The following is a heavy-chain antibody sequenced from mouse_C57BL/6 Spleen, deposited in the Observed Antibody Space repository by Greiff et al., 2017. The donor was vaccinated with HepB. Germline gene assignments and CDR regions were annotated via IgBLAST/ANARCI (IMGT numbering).Heavy chain of an antibody. CDR2: IDPNSGGT. J-gene: IGHJ4*01. CDR3: ARSLHYYGSSFYAMDY. V-gene: IGHV1-72*01. CDR1: GYTFTSYW. Sequence: QVQLKQPGAELVKPGASVKLSCKASGYTFTSYWMHWVKQRPGRGLEWIGRIDPNSGGTKYNEKFKSKATLTVDKPSSTAYMQLSSLTSEDSAVYYCARSLHYYGSSFYAMDYWGQGTSVTVSS. D-gene: IGHD1-1*01.